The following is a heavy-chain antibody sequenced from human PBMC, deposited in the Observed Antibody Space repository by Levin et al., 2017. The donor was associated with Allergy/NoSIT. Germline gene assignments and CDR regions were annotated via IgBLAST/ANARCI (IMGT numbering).Heavy chain of an antibody. V-gene: IGHV4-4*07. CDR1: GGSISSYY. J-gene: IGHJ2*01. D-gene: IGHD3-22*01. CDR3: ARGVSYYDSSGVRYWYFDL. Sequence: PSETLSLTCNVSGGSISSYYWSYIRQPAGKGLEWIGRIYTSGSTNYNPSLKGRVTMSVDTSKNQFSLRLSSVTAADTAVYYCARGVSYYDSSGVRYWYFDLWGRGTLVTVSS. CDR2: IYTSGST.